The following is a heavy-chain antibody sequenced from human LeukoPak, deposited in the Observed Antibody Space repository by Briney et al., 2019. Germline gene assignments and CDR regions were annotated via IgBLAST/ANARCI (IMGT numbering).Heavy chain of an antibody. D-gene: IGHD5-18*01. CDR3: ARRTAMISAWFDP. J-gene: IGHJ5*02. CDR1: GGSISSYY. Sequence: PSETLSLTCTISGGSISSYYWSWIRQSPGKGLEWIGYVYYSGSTNYNPSLKSRVTISVDTSKNQFSLKLSSVTAADTAVYYCARRTAMISAWFDPWGQGTLVTVSS. V-gene: IGHV4-59*01. CDR2: VYYSGST.